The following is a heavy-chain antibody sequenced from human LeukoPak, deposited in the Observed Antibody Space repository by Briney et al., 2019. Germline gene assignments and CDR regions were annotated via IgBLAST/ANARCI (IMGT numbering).Heavy chain of an antibody. CDR2: IFYTGSS. V-gene: IGHV4-59*01. Sequence: SSETLSLTCTVSGASISSYYWSWIRQPPGKGLEWIGHIFYTGSSNYNPSLKSRVTISLDRSKNQFSLRLTSVTAADTAVYYCARDDDYGDYVYNYWGQGTLVTVSS. D-gene: IGHD4-17*01. J-gene: IGHJ4*02. CDR1: GASISSYY. CDR3: ARDDDYGDYVYNY.